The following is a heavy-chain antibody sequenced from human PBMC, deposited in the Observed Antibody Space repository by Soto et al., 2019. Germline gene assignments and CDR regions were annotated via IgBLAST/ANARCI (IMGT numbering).Heavy chain of an antibody. V-gene: IGHV3-33*01. J-gene: IGHJ6*02. D-gene: IGHD1-26*01. CDR2: IWYDGSNK. CDR3: ASLGKELAPYYYYGMDV. CDR1: GFTFSSYG. Sequence: GGSLRLSCAASGFTFSSYGMHWVRQAPGKGLEWVAVIWYDGSNKYYADSVKGRFTISRDNSKNTLYLQMNSLRAEDTAVYYCASLGKELAPYYYYGMDVWGQGTTATVSS.